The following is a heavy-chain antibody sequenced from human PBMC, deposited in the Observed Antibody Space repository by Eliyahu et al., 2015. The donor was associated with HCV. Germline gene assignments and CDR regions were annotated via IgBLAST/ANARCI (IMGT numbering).Heavy chain of an antibody. CDR2: IYTSGST. CDR1: GGSISSYY. V-gene: IGHV4-4*07. J-gene: IGHJ4*02. Sequence: QVQLQESGPGLVKPSETLSLTCTVSGGSISSYYWSWIRQPAGKGLEWIGRIYTSGSTNYNPSLKSRVTMSVDTSKNQFSLKLSSVTAADTAVYYCARDILVAGKGYFDYWGQGTLVTVSS. D-gene: IGHD6-19*01. CDR3: ARDILVAGKGYFDY.